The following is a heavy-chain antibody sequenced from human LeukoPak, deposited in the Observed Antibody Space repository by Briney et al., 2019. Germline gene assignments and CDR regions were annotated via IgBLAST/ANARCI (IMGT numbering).Heavy chain of an antibody. V-gene: IGHV4-59*01. CDR3: ARDRLAVAGPGYYFDY. D-gene: IGHD6-19*01. Sequence: PSETLSLTCTVSGGSISSYYWSWIRQPPGKGLEWIGYIYYSGSTNYNPSLKSRVTISVATSKNQFSLKLSSVTAADTAVYYCARDRLAVAGPGYYFDYWGQGTLVTVSS. CDR1: GGSISSYY. J-gene: IGHJ4*02. CDR2: IYYSGST.